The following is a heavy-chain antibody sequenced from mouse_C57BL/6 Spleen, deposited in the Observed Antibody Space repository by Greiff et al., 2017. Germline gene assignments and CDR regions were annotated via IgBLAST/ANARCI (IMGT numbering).Heavy chain of an antibody. J-gene: IGHJ1*03. CDR2: IDPSDSYT. CDR1: GYTFTSYW. V-gene: IGHV1-69*01. D-gene: IGHD1-1*01. CDR3: ARFYYGSSYWYFDV. Sequence: QVQLQQPGAELVMPGASVKLSCKASGYTFTSYWMHWVKQRPGQGLEWIGEIDPSDSYTNYNQKFKGKSTLTVDKCSSTAYMQLSSLTSEDSAVYYCARFYYGSSYWYFDVWGTGTTVTVSS.